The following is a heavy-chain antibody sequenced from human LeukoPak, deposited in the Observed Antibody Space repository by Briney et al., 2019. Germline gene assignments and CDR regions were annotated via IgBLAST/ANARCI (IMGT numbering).Heavy chain of an antibody. CDR1: GFTFSSYA. Sequence: GGSLRLSCAVSGFTFSSYAMSWVRQAPGKGLEWVSAISGSGGSTYYADSVKGRFTISRDNSKNTLYLQMNSLRAEDTAVYYCANPTPYSSGWYWGQGTLVTVSS. CDR2: ISGSGGST. J-gene: IGHJ4*02. CDR3: ANPTPYSSGWY. D-gene: IGHD6-19*01. V-gene: IGHV3-23*01.